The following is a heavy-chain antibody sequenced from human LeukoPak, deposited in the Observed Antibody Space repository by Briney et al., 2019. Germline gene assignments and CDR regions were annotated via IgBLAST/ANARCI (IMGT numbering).Heavy chain of an antibody. CDR1: GGSISSYY. Sequence: SETLSLTCTVSGGSISSYYWSWIRQPPGKGLEWIGYIYYSGSTNYNPSLKSRVTISVDTSKNQFSLKLSSVTAADTAVYYCARHITSSGWYLDYWGQGTLVTVSS. CDR3: ARHITSSGWYLDY. CDR2: IYYSGST. V-gene: IGHV4-59*08. J-gene: IGHJ4*02. D-gene: IGHD6-19*01.